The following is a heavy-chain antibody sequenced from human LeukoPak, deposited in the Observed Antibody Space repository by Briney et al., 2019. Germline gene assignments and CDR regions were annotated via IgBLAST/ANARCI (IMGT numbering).Heavy chain of an antibody. CDR3: ASRGPRYYYGMDV. CDR1: GGSISSSNW. Sequence: PSGTLSLTCAVSGGSISSSNWWSWVRQPPGKGLEWIGEIYHSGSTNYNPSLKSRVTISVDKSKNQFSLKLSSVTAADTAVYYCASRGPRYYYGMDVWGQGTTVTVSS. CDR2: IYHSGST. J-gene: IGHJ6*02. V-gene: IGHV4-4*02.